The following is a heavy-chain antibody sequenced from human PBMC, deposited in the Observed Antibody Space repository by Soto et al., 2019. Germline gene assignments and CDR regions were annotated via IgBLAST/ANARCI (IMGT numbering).Heavy chain of an antibody. CDR2: IYYSGST. J-gene: IGHJ1*01. CDR3: ARTGTIFGVVRSFQH. V-gene: IGHV4-39*01. CDR1: GVSISSSIYY. D-gene: IGHD3-3*01. Sequence: PSETLSLTCTVSGVSISSSIYYWGWIRQPPGKGLEWIGSIYYSGSTYYNPSLKSRVTISVDTSKNQFSLKLSSVTAADTAVYYCARTGTIFGVVRSFQHWGRGTLVTVSS.